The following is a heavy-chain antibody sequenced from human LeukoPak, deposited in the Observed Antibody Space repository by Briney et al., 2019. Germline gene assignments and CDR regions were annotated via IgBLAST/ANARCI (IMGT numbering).Heavy chain of an antibody. Sequence: PGGSLRLSCSVSGFTFRSKYVSWVRQAPGKGLEWVSVIYSGGSTYYSDSVKGRFTISRDNPKNTLFLQMNSLRAEDTAVYCCARFYASGGRDWYFDLWGRGTLVTVSS. J-gene: IGHJ2*01. D-gene: IGHD3-10*01. CDR1: GFTFRSKY. V-gene: IGHV3-66*02. CDR2: IYSGGST. CDR3: ARFYASGGRDWYFDL.